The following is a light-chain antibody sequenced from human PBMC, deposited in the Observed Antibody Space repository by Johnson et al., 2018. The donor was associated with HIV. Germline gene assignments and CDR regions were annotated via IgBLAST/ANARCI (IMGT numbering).Light chain of an antibody. CDR2: DNN. Sequence: QSALTQPPSVSAAPGQKVTISCSGSSSNIGNNYVSWYQQVPGTAPKLLIYDNNKRPSGIPDRFSGSKSGASATLGIIELQTGDEADYYCGTWDSSLSAYVFGPGTKVSVL. J-gene: IGLJ1*01. CDR1: SSNIGNNY. CDR3: GTWDSSLSAYV. V-gene: IGLV1-51*01.